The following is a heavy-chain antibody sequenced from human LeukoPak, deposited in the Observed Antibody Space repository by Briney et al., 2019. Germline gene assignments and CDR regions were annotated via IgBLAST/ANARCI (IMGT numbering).Heavy chain of an antibody. CDR2: LNPNSGGT. Sequence: GSSVKVSCKASGYTFIGYFMHWVRQAPGQGLEGMGWLNPNSGGTNYAQKFQGRVTMTRDTSISTAYMELSRLRSDDTAVYYCARAGDYSNHFDYWGQGTLVTVSS. D-gene: IGHD4-11*01. CDR1: GYTFIGYF. V-gene: IGHV1-2*02. J-gene: IGHJ4*02. CDR3: ARAGDYSNHFDY.